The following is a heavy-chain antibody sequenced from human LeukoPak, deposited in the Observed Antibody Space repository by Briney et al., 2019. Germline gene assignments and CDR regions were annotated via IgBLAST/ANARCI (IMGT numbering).Heavy chain of an antibody. CDR1: GFTVSSNY. CDR3: VRDHSGWSLDP. CDR2: ISDSGTTI. V-gene: IGHV3-48*03. Sequence: GGSLRLSCAASGFTVSSNYMNWVRQAPGKGLEWVSYISDSGTTIYYADSVKGRFTISRDNAKNSLYLQMNSLRAEDTAVYYCVRDHSGWSLDPWGQGTLVTVSS. D-gene: IGHD6-19*01. J-gene: IGHJ5*02.